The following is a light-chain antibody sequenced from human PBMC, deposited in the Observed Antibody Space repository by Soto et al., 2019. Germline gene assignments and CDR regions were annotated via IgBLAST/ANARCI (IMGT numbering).Light chain of an antibody. CDR1: SSNIGNNF. Sequence: QSVLTQPPSMSAAPGQRVTFSCSGSSSNIGNNFVSWYQQLPGASPKLLIYDNYKRPSGIPDRFSGSKSGTSATLGITGLQTGDEADYYCATWDSTLGAGVVFGGGTKLTVL. V-gene: IGLV1-51*01. J-gene: IGLJ3*02. CDR3: ATWDSTLGAGVV. CDR2: DNY.